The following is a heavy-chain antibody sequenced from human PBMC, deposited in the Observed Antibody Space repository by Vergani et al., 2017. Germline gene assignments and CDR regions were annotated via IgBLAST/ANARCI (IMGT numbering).Heavy chain of an antibody. Sequence: EVQLLESGGNLIQPGGSLRLSCGASGFTFSSYWMSWVRQAPGKGLEWVANIKQDGSEKYYVDSVKGRFTISRDNAKNSLYLQMNSLRAEDTAVYYCARVVGATYGVWSDYWGQGTLVTVSS. CDR3: ARVVGATYGVWSDY. J-gene: IGHJ4*02. CDR2: IKQDGSEK. CDR1: GFTFSSYW. D-gene: IGHD1-26*01. V-gene: IGHV3-7*01.